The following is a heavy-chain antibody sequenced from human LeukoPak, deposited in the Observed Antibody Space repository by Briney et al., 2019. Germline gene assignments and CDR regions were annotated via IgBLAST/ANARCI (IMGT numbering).Heavy chain of an antibody. CDR3: ARGGGRMFGKFVGV. J-gene: IGHJ6*03. Sequence: SETLSLTCTVSGGSISSGDYYWSWIRQPPGKGLEWIGYIYYSGSTYYNPSLKSRVTISVDTPKNQFSLKLSSVTAADTAVYYWARGGGRMFGKFVGVGGKGTTSTAS. CDR2: IYYSGST. D-gene: IGHD3-10*02. V-gene: IGHV4-30-4*01. CDR1: GGSISSGDYY.